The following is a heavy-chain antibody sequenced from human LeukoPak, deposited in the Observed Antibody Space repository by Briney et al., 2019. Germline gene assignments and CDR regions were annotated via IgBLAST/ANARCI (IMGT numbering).Heavy chain of an antibody. CDR2: ISSSSSTI. V-gene: IGHV3-48*02. J-gene: IGHJ4*02. D-gene: IGHD5-18*01. CDR1: GFTFSSYS. CDR3: ARGATAMDHHFDY. Sequence: PGGSLRLSCAASGFTFSSYSMNWVRQAPGKGLEWVSYISSSSSTIYYADSVKGRFTISRDNAKNSPYLQMNSLRDEDTAVYYCARGATAMDHHFDYWGQGTLVTVSS.